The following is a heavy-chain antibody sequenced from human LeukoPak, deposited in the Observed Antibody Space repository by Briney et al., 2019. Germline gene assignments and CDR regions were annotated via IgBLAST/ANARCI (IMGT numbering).Heavy chain of an antibody. CDR3: ARGSPYCSSTSCYALDYYYGMDV. V-gene: IGHV3-13*05. D-gene: IGHD2-2*01. CDR1: GFTFSSYD. CDR2: IGTAGDP. J-gene: IGHJ6*04. Sequence: GGSLRLSCAASGFTFSSYDMHWVRQATGKGLEWVSAIGTAGDPYYPGSVKGRFTISRENAKNSLYLQMNSLRAGDTAVYYCARGSPYCSSTSCYALDYYYGMDVGGKGTTVTVSS.